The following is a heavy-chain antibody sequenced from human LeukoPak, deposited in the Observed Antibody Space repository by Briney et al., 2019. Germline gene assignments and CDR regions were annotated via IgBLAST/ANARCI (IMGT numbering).Heavy chain of an antibody. D-gene: IGHD6-13*01. CDR3: AREGSSWYVPFDY. CDR2: ISYDGSNK. Sequence: GRSLRLSCAASGFTFSSYAMHWVRQAPGKGLEWVAVISYDGSNKYYADSVKGRFTISRDNAKNSLYLQMNSLRAEDTAVYYCAREGSSWYVPFDYWGQGTLATVSS. V-gene: IGHV3-30-3*01. CDR1: GFTFSSYA. J-gene: IGHJ4*02.